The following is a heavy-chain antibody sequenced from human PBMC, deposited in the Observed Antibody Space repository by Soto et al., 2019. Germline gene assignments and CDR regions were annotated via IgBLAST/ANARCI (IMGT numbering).Heavy chain of an antibody. CDR2: IYHSGST. Sequence: SETLSLTCTVSGGSIRSGGHYWSWIRQHPGKGLEWIGYIYHSGSTFYNPSLTSRITISVDTSKNQFSLKLSSVTAADTAVYYCARQGFGPLHGLVDVWGQGTKVTVSS. V-gene: IGHV4-31*03. D-gene: IGHD3-10*01. CDR1: GGSIRSGGHY. CDR3: ARQGFGPLHGLVDV. J-gene: IGHJ6*02.